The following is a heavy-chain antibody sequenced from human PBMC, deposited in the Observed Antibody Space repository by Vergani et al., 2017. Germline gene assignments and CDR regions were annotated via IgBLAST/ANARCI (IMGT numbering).Heavy chain of an antibody. CDR3: ARDYPKWELQGYFDY. CDR2: ISSSSSYI. D-gene: IGHD1-26*01. J-gene: IGHJ4*02. Sequence: EVQLVESGGGLVKPGGSLRLSCAASGFTFSSYSMNWVRQAPGKGLEWVSSISSSSSYIYYADSVKGRLTSSRDNAKNSLYLQMNSLRAEDTAVYYCARDYPKWELQGYFDYWGQGTLVTVSS. V-gene: IGHV3-21*01. CDR1: GFTFSSYS.